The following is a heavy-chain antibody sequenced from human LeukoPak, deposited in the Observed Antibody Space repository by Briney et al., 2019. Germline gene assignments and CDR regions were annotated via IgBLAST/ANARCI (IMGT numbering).Heavy chain of an antibody. CDR3: ARTEGLGFLEWLSPYYYYGMDV. V-gene: IGHV1-2*02. CDR2: INPNRGGT. CDR1: GYTFTGYY. J-gene: IGHJ6*02. D-gene: IGHD3-3*01. Sequence: GASVKVSCKASGYTFTGYYMHWVRQAPGQGLEWMGWINPNRGGTNYAQKFQGRVTMTRDTSISTAYMELSRLRSDDTAVYYCARTEGLGFLEWLSPYYYYGMDVWGQGTTVTVSS.